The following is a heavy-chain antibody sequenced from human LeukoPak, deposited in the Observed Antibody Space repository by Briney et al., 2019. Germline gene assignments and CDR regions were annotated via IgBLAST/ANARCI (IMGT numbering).Heavy chain of an antibody. CDR3: ARTRGYYFDY. CDR2: INPSGGST. Sequence: GSSVRVSCKASRYSFTKYYMHWVGQAAAQGLDGMTMINPSGGSTTYAQNFQDRVTVTSDMSTDTVYMELSSLTSEDPGVYYCARTRGYYFDYWGQGTLVTVSS. D-gene: IGHD3-10*01. CDR1: RYSFTKYY. V-gene: IGHV1-46*01. J-gene: IGHJ4*02.